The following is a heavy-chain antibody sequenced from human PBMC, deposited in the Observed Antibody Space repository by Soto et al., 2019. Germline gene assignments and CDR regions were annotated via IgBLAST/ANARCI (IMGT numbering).Heavy chain of an antibody. D-gene: IGHD3-3*01. CDR3: AARFLGNYGMDV. CDR1: GGSISSYY. V-gene: IGHV4-59*01. J-gene: IGHJ6*02. CDR2: IYYSGST. Sequence: QVQLQESGPGLVKPSETLSLTCTVSGGSISSYYWSWIRQPPGKGLEWIGYIYYSGSTNYNPCLKSRVTISVDTSKNQFSLKLCSVTAADTAVYYCAARFLGNYGMDVWGQGTTVTVSS.